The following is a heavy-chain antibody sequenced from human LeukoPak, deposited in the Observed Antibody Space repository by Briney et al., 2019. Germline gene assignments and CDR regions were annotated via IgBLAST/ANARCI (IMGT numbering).Heavy chain of an antibody. CDR3: ARENYYDSSGSFDY. V-gene: IGHV4-59*01. Sequence: PSETLSLTCTVSGGSISSYYWSWLRQPPGRGLEWIGYIYYSGSTNYNPSLKSRVTISVDTSKNQFSLELSSVTAADTAVYYCARENYYDSSGSFDYWGQGTLVTVSS. CDR1: GGSISSYY. CDR2: IYYSGST. J-gene: IGHJ4*02. D-gene: IGHD3-22*01.